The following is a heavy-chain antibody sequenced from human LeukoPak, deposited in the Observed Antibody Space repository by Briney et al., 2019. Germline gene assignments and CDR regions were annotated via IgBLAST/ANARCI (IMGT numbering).Heavy chain of an antibody. V-gene: IGHV3-21*01. CDR3: ARGRDGYNYYYYYYYYMDV. J-gene: IGHJ6*03. Sequence: GGSLRLSCAASGFTFSSYSMNWVRQAPGKGLEWVSSISSSSSYIYYADSVEGRFTISRDNAKNSLYLQMNSLRAEDTAVYYCARGRDGYNYYYYYYYYMDVWGKGTTVTVSS. CDR2: ISSSSSYI. CDR1: GFTFSSYS. D-gene: IGHD5-24*01.